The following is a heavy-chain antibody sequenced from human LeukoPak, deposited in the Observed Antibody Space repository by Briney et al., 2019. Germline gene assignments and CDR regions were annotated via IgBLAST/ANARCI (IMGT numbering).Heavy chain of an antibody. J-gene: IGHJ5*02. CDR2: IYYSGST. CDR1: GGSISSDSYY. Sequence: SETLSLTCTVSGGSISSDSYYWAWIRQPPGKGLEWIASIYYSGSTYYNPSLKSRVTISVDTSRNQFSPKLNSVTAADTAVYYCARRTDSSGWFSNWFDPWGQGTLVTVSS. CDR3: ARRTDSSGWFSNWFDP. V-gene: IGHV4-39*01. D-gene: IGHD6-19*01.